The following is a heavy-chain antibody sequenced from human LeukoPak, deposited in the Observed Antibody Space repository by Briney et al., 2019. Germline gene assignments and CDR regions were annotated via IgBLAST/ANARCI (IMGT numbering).Heavy chain of an antibody. Sequence: GGSLRLSCAASGFTFSSYWMHWVRQAPGKGLEWVSAISGSGGSKFYADSVKGRFTISRDNSNNTLYVQMNSLKAEDTAVYYFARESTVAVAGARGYFDYGGQGPLVIVSS. D-gene: IGHD6-19*01. J-gene: IGHJ4*02. CDR3: ARESTVAVAGARGYFDY. CDR1: GFTFSSYW. V-gene: IGHV3-23*01. CDR2: ISGSGGSK.